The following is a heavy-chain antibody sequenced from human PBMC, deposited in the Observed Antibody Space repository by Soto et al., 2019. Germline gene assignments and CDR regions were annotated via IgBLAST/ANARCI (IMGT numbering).Heavy chain of an antibody. CDR3: ARGYCSGGSCYDNYYYYMDV. CDR1: GGTFSSAT. CDR2: VIPIFDIA. J-gene: IGHJ6*03. Sequence: QVQLVQSGAEVKKPGSSVKVSCKASGGTFSSATISWVRQAPGQGLEWMGRVIPIFDIANYAQKFEGRVTITADISTSTAYMELTSLRSEDTGVYYCARGYCSGGSCYDNYYYYMDVWGKGTTVTVSS. D-gene: IGHD2-15*01. V-gene: IGHV1-69*02.